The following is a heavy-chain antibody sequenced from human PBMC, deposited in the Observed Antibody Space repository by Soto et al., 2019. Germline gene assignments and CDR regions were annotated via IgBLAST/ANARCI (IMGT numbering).Heavy chain of an antibody. CDR1: GYSFTSYD. CDR2: MNPNSGNT. V-gene: IGHV1-8*01. D-gene: IGHD3-3*01. J-gene: IGHJ3*02. CDR3: ARGPSFQRSTIVGVVHDAFEI. Sequence: ASVKVSCQASGYSFTSYDINWVRQATGQGLEWMGWMNPNSGNTGYAQKFQGRVTMTRNTSISTAYMELSSLRSEDTAVYYCARGPSFQRSTIVGVVHDAFEIWGQGTMVTVAS.